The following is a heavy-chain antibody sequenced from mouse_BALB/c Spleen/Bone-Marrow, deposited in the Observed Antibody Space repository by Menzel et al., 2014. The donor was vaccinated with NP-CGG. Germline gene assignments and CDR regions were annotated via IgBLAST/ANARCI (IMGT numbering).Heavy chain of an antibody. CDR3: ARGDGYYGGAMDY. V-gene: IGHV3-6*02. D-gene: IGHD2-3*01. J-gene: IGHJ4*01. Sequence: DVKLVESGPGLVKPPQSLSLTCSVTGYSITSGYYWNWIRQFPGNKLEWMGYISYDGSNNYNPSLKNRISITRDTSKNQFFLKLNSVTTEDTATYYCARGDGYYGGAMDYWGQGTSVTVSS. CDR2: ISYDGSN. CDR1: GYSITSGYY.